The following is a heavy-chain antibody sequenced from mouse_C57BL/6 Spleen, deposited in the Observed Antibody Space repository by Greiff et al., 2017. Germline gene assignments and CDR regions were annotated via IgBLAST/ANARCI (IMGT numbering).Heavy chain of an antibody. V-gene: IGHV1-69*01. CDR2: IDPSDSYT. J-gene: IGHJ2*01. CDR3: ARLGTYYFDY. D-gene: IGHD3-3*01. CDR1: GYTFTSYW. Sequence: QVQLQQPGAELVMPGASVKLSCKASGYTFTSYWMHWVKQRPGQGLEWIGEIDPSDSYTNYNQKFKGKSTLTVDKSSSTAYMQLRSLTSEDSAVYYCARLGTYYFDYWGQGTTLTVSS.